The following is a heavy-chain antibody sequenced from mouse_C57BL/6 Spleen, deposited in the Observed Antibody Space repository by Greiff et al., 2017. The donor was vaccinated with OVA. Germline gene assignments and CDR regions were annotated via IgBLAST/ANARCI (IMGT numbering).Heavy chain of an antibody. D-gene: IGHD2-3*01. Sequence: VQLQQSGAELVRPGASVTLSCKASGYTFTDYEMHWVKQTPVHGLEWIGAIDPGTGGTAYNQKFKGKAILTADKSSSTAYMELRSLTSEDSAVYYCTSGGWLLAWFAYWGQGTLVTVSA. J-gene: IGHJ3*01. CDR3: TSGGWLLAWFAY. CDR1: GYTFTDYE. V-gene: IGHV1-15*01. CDR2: IDPGTGGT.